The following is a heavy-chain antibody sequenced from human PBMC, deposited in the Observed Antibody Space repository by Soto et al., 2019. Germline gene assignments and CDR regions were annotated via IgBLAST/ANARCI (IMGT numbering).Heavy chain of an antibody. CDR3: ARELAVAANSIVSLDY. J-gene: IGHJ4*02. CDR2: INPNSGGT. CDR1: GYTFTGYY. D-gene: IGHD6-19*01. Sequence: QVQLVQSGAEVKKPGASVKVSCKASGYTFTGYYMHWVRQAPGQGLEWMGWINPNSGGTNYAQKFQGWVTMTRDTSISTAYMELSRLRSDDTAVYYCARELAVAANSIVSLDYWGQGTLVTVSS. V-gene: IGHV1-2*04.